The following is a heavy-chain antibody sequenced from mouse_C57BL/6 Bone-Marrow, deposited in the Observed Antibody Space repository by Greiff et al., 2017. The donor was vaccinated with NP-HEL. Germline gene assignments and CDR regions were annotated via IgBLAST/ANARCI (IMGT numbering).Heavy chain of an antibody. CDR2: IYPGSGST. CDR3: ARRGGYYHAWFAY. V-gene: IGHV1-55*01. J-gene: IGHJ3*01. Sequence: QVQLQQPGAELVKPGASVKMSCKASGYTFTSYWITWVKQRPGQGLEWIGDIYPGSGSTNYNEKFKSKATLTVDTSSSTAYMQLSSLISEDSAVDYCARRGGYYHAWFAYWGQGTLVTVSA. D-gene: IGHD2-3*01. CDR1: GYTFTSYW.